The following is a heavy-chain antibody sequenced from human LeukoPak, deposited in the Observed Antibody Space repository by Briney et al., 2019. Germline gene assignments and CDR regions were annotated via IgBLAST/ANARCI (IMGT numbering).Heavy chain of an antibody. V-gene: IGHV4-34*01. CDR3: ARGPCSGGSCYSSDDY. CDR1: GGSFSGYY. Sequence: KPSETLSLTCAVYGGSFSGYYWSWIRQPPGKGLEWIGEINHSGSTNYNPSLKSRVTISVDTSKNQFSLKLSSVTAADTAVYYCARGPCSGGSCYSSDDYWGQGTLVTVSS. J-gene: IGHJ4*02. D-gene: IGHD2-15*01. CDR2: INHSGST.